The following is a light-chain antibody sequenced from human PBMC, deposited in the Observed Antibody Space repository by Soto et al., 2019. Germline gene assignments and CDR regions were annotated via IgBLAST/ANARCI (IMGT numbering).Light chain of an antibody. J-gene: IGKJ1*01. CDR1: QSVSRD. V-gene: IGKV3-11*01. Sequence: EIVLTQSPATLSLSPGERATLSCRASQSVSRDLAWYRQKPSQAPRLLIHGASNRAPGIPARFSGSGSGTEFTLTISSLEPEDFAVYYCQQRNNWPPTWTFGQGTKVEIK. CDR3: QQRNNWPPTWT. CDR2: GAS.